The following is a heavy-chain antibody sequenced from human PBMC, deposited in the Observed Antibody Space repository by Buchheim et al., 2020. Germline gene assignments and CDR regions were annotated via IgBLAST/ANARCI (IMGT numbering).Heavy chain of an antibody. J-gene: IGHJ4*02. D-gene: IGHD2-15*01. CDR3: ARDWLGYCSGGSCSQPDY. CDR2: VSSSSTYI. Sequence: EVQLVEPGGGLVKPGGSLRLSCSASGFTFSSYTMNWVRQAPGKGLEWVSSVSSSSTYIYYADSVKGRFTISRDNAKSSLYLQMNSLRAEDTAVYYCARDWLGYCSGGSCSQPDYWGQGTL. CDR1: GFTFSSYT. V-gene: IGHV3-21*01.